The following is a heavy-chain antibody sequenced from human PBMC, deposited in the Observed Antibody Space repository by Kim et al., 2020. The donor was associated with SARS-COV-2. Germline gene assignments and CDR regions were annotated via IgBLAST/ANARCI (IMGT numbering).Heavy chain of an antibody. V-gene: IGHV4-39*07. D-gene: IGHD1-1*01. J-gene: IGHJ4*02. Sequence: YNPSLKSRVTISVDTSKNQFSLKLSSVTAADTAVYYCARELELRRPFDYWGQGTLVTVSS. CDR3: ARELELRRPFDY.